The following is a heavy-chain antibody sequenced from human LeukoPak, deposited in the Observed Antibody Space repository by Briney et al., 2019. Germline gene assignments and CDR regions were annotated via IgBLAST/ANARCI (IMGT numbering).Heavy chain of an antibody. CDR2: IYYSGST. Sequence: SETLSLTCTVSGGSISSSSYYWGRIRQPPGKGLEWIGTIYYSGSTYYNPSLKSRVTISVGTSKNQFSLKLSSVTAADTAVYYCARGRPTTSIAAAGVNWFDPWGQGTLVTVSS. CDR3: ARGRPTTSIAAAGVNWFDP. D-gene: IGHD6-13*01. CDR1: GGSISSSSYY. J-gene: IGHJ5*02. V-gene: IGHV4-39*07.